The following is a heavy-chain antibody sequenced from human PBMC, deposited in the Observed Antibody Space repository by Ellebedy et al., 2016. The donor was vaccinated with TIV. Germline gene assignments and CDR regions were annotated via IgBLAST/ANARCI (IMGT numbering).Heavy chain of an antibody. Sequence: GESLKISCAASGFTFGTYNMNWVRQAPGKGLEWVSSISGDSSYIYYADSLKGRFTISRDNAKNSLYLQMNSLRAEDTAVYYCARDMGYSSGWHYFDYWGQGTLVTVSS. CDR1: GFTFGTYN. CDR2: ISGDSSYI. D-gene: IGHD6-19*01. J-gene: IGHJ4*02. V-gene: IGHV3-21*01. CDR3: ARDMGYSSGWHYFDY.